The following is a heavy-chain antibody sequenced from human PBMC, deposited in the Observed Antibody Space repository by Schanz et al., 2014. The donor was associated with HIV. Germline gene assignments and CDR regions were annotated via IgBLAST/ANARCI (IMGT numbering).Heavy chain of an antibody. J-gene: IGHJ4*02. CDR2: ISDSGDGT. CDR3: SKATSGSRGWYTGSD. CDR1: GFTFYTYA. V-gene: IGHV3-23*01. Sequence: EVQLLESGGGLVQPGKSLRLSCAASGFTFYTYAMTWVRQAPGKGLEWVSTISDSGDGTYYADSMKGRVTISRDNSKNILYLQMNSLSAEDTALYYCSKATSGSRGWYTGSDWGQGTLVTVSS. D-gene: IGHD6-19*01.